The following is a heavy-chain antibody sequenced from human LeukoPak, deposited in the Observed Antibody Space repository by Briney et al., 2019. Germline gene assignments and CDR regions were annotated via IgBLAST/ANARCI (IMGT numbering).Heavy chain of an antibody. Sequence: PGGSLRLSCGASGFTFDDYAMDWVRQAPGKGLEWVSCISWNSGSIGYADSVKGRFTISRDNAKNSLYLQMNSLRAEDTALYYCAKDRYYDFWSGSNWFDPWGQGTLVTVSS. D-gene: IGHD3-3*01. CDR2: ISWNSGSI. V-gene: IGHV3-9*01. CDR1: GFTFDDYA. J-gene: IGHJ5*02. CDR3: AKDRYYDFWSGSNWFDP.